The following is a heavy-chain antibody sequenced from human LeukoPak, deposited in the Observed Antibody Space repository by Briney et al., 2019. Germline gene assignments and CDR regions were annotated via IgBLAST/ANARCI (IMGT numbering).Heavy chain of an antibody. CDR3: AREGQLIHWFDP. CDR1: GGTFSSYT. V-gene: IGHV1-69*04. Sequence: GASVKVSCKASGGTFSSYTISWVRQAPGQGLEWMGRIIPILGIANYAQKFQGRVTITADKSTSTAYMELSSLRSEDTAVYYCAREGQLIHWFDPCRQGPLVTVSS. CDR2: IIPILGIA. D-gene: IGHD6-6*01. J-gene: IGHJ5*02.